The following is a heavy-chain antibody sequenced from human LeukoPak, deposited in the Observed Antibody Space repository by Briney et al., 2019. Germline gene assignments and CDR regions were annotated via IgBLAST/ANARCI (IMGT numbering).Heavy chain of an antibody. Sequence: ASVKVSCKVSGYTFTGYYLHWVRQAPGQGLEWMGWINPNSGDTNYAQKFQGRVTMTKDTSISTAYMELSRPKSDDTAVYFCARGFVVVVAAESFFQHWGQGTLVTVSS. V-gene: IGHV1-2*02. CDR3: ARGFVVVVAAESFFQH. CDR2: INPNSGDT. J-gene: IGHJ1*01. CDR1: GYTFTGYY. D-gene: IGHD2-15*01.